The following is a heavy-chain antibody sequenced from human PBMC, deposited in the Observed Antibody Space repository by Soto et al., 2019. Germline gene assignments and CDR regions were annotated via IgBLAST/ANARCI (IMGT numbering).Heavy chain of an antibody. CDR2: IKQDGSEK. V-gene: IGHV3-7*01. D-gene: IGHD7-27*01. Sequence: EVHLVESGGGLVQPGGSLRLSCAASGFTFSSYWMSWVRQAPGKGLERVANIKQDGSEKYYVDSVKGRVTISRDNAKNTLFLQINRWSAVNLAVNYGAGAGEERELPYYYHSHMDGWGKGTTVTVPS. CDR3: AGAGEERELPYYYHSHMDG. CDR1: GFTFSSYW. J-gene: IGHJ6*03.